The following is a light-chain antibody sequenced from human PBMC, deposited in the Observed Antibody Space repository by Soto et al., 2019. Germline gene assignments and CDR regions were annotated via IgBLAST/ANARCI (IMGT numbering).Light chain of an antibody. J-gene: IGKJ3*01. CDR1: QGVSTY. CDR2: AAS. CDR3: QQLNSYPFT. V-gene: IGKV1-9*01. Sequence: IQLTQSPSSLSASVGDRVTITCRASQGVSTYLAWYQQKPGKAPKLLIYAASTLQGGVPSRFSGGGSGTAFTLTISSLQPDDSATYYCQQLNSYPFTFGPGTKVDLK.